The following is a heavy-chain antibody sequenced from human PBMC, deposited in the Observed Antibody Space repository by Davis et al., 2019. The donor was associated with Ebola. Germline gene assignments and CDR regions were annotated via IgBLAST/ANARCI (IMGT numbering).Heavy chain of an antibody. CDR2: IYYSGST. J-gene: IGHJ5*02. D-gene: IGHD3-3*01. Sequence: SETLSLTCTVPGGSISSYYWSWIRQPPGKGLEWIGYIYYSGSTNYNPSLKSRVTISVDTSKNQFSLKLSSVIAADTAVYYCARLYYDFWFDPWGQGTLVTVSS. CDR3: ARLYYDFWFDP. V-gene: IGHV4-59*01. CDR1: GGSISSYY.